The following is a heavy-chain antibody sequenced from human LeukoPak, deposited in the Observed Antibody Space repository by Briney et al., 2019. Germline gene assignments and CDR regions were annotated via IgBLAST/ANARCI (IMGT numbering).Heavy chain of an antibody. V-gene: IGHV4-34*01. J-gene: IGHJ4*02. D-gene: IGHD6-6*01. CDR1: GGSFSGYY. CDR3: ARTRIEYSSSRYFDY. Sequence: SETLSLTCAVYGGSFSGYYWSWIRQPPGKGLEWIGEINHSGSTNYNPSLKSRVAISVDTPKNQFSLKLSSVAAADTAVYYCARTRIEYSSSRYFDYWGQGTLVTVSS. CDR2: INHSGST.